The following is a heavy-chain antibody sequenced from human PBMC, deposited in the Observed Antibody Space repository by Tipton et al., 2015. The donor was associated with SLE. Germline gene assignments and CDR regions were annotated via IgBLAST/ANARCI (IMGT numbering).Heavy chain of an antibody. D-gene: IGHD2-2*01. CDR3: ARVGDQGWYFDL. J-gene: IGHJ2*01. CDR2: INHSGST. V-gene: IGHV4-34*01. Sequence: TLSLTCAVYGGSFSGYYWSWIRQPPGKGLEWIGEINHSGSTNYNPSLKSRVTISVDTSKNQFSLKLSSVTAADTAVYYCARVGDQGWYFDLWGRGNLVPVSS. CDR1: GGSFSGYY.